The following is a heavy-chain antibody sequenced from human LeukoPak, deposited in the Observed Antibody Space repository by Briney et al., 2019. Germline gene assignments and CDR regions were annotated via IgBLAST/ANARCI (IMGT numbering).Heavy chain of an antibody. CDR2: ISAYNGNT. J-gene: IGHJ1*01. CDR3: ARDEVPNDYCSVGSCYEYFQH. V-gene: IGHV1-18*01. CDR1: GYTFTSYG. D-gene: IGHD2-15*01. Sequence: ASVKVSCKASGYTFTSYGISWVRQAPGQGLEWMGWISAYNGNTNYAQKLQGRVTMTTDTSTSTAYMELRRLRSDDTAVYYCARDEVPNDYCSVGSCYEYFQHWGQGTLVTVSS.